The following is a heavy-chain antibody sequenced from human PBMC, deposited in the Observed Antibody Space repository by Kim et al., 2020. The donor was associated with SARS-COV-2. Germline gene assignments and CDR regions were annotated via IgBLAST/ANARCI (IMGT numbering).Heavy chain of an antibody. J-gene: IGHJ3*02. Sequence: SETLSLTCTVSGGSISNYYWSWIRQPPGKGLEWIGYIYYSGSTNYNPSLQSRVTMSVNTSKIQFSLKVSSVTAADTAVYYCARGILGFCSSSSCPEGAFGIWGQGTMVTVSS. V-gene: IGHV4-59*01. CDR3: ARGILGFCSSSSCPEGAFGI. CDR1: GGSISNYY. D-gene: IGHD2-2*01. CDR2: IYYSGST.